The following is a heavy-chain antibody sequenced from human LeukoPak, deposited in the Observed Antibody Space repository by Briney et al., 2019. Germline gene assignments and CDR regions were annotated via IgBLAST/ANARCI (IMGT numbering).Heavy chain of an antibody. CDR1: GFTFSSYS. Sequence: GESLKISCAASGFTFSSYSMNWVRQAPGKGLEWVSSISSSSSYIYYADSVKGRFTISRDNAKNSLYLQMNSLRAEDTAVYYCARDSTLTVTETNFDYWGQGTLVTVSS. J-gene: IGHJ4*02. CDR2: ISSSSSYI. CDR3: ARDSTLTVTETNFDY. V-gene: IGHV3-21*01. D-gene: IGHD4-17*01.